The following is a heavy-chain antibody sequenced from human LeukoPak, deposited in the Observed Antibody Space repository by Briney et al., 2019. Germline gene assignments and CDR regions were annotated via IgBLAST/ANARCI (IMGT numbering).Heavy chain of an antibody. CDR1: GYSFTSYW. CDR2: IYPGDSDT. Sequence: GESLKISCKGSGYSFTSYWIGWVRLMPGKGLEWMGIIYPGDSDTRYSPSFQGQVTISADKSISTAYLQWSSLKASDTAMYYCARGQVGYNYGFFSAGPDYWGQGTLVTVSS. J-gene: IGHJ4*02. V-gene: IGHV5-51*01. D-gene: IGHD5-18*01. CDR3: ARGQVGYNYGFFSAGPDY.